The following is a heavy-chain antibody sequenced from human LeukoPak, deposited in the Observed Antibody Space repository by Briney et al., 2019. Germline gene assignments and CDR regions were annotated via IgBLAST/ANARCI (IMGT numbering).Heavy chain of an antibody. Sequence: ASVKVSCKASGYTFTSCGISWVRQAPGQGLEWMGWISAYNGNTNYAQKLQGRVTMTTDTSTSTAYMELRSLRSDDTAVYYCARVTIQLWYNDYWGQGTLVTVSS. V-gene: IGHV1-18*01. D-gene: IGHD5-18*01. CDR1: GYTFTSCG. J-gene: IGHJ4*02. CDR2: ISAYNGNT. CDR3: ARVTIQLWYNDY.